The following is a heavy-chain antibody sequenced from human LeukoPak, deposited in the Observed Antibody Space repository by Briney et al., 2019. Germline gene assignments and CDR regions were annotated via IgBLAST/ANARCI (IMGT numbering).Heavy chain of an antibody. CDR2: IYYSGST. CDR1: GGSISSYY. V-gene: IGHV4-59*01. J-gene: IGHJ4*02. CDR3: AREIAVAGTPYYFDY. D-gene: IGHD6-19*01. Sequence: PSETLSLTRTVSGGSISSYYWSWIRQPPGKGLEWIGYIYYSGSTNYNPSLKSRVTISVDTSKNQLSLKLSSVTAADTAVYYCAREIAVAGTPYYFDYWGQGTLVTVSS.